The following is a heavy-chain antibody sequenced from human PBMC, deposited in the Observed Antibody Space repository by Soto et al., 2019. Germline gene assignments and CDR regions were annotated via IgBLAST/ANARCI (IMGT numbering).Heavy chain of an antibody. CDR3: ARIGLFGDLLSNDDY. Sequence: QVQLVESGGGLVKPGGSLRLSCAVSGFTFSDYYMNWIRQAPGKGLEWVSYISGSSSYTNYADSVKGRFIISRDNAKNSLYLQMNSLSAEDTAVYYCARIGLFGDLLSNDDYWGQGTLVTVSS. CDR1: GFTFSDYY. D-gene: IGHD3-10*02. V-gene: IGHV3-11*05. CDR2: ISGSSSYT. J-gene: IGHJ4*02.